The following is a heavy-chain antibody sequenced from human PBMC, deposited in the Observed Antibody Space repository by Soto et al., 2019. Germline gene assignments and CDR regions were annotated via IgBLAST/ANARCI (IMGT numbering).Heavy chain of an antibody. V-gene: IGHV3-11*06. D-gene: IGHD2-15*01. CDR3: ARGVLYCSGGSCPGYFDY. CDR1: GFTFSDYY. CDR2: ISSSSSYT. Sequence: VGSLRLSCAASGFTFSDYYMSWIRQAPGKGLEWVSYISSSSSYTNYADSVKGRFTISRDNAKNSLYLQMNSLRAEDTAVYYCARGVLYCSGGSCPGYFDYWGQGTLVTVSS. J-gene: IGHJ4*02.